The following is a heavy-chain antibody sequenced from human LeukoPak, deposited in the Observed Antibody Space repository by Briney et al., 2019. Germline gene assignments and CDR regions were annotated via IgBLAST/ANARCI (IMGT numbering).Heavy chain of an antibody. CDR2: IYYSGST. CDR1: GFTVSSNY. D-gene: IGHD3-10*01. J-gene: IGHJ1*01. V-gene: IGHV4-59*02. Sequence: GSLRLSCAASGFTVSSNYMSWIRQPPGKGLEWIGYIYYSGSTNYNPSLKSRVTISVDTSKNQFSLKLSSVTAADTAVYYCATGGYGSGSYPLDFQHWGQGTLVTVSS. CDR3: ATGGYGSGSYPLDFQH.